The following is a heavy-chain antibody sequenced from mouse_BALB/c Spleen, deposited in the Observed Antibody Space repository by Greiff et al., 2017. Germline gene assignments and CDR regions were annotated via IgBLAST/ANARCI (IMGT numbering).Heavy chain of an antibody. D-gene: IGHD2-14*01. V-gene: IGHV3-2*02. CDR2: ISYSGST. CDR3: ASHRDYFDY. CDR1: GYSITSDYA. Sequence: EVKLVESGPGLVKPSQSLSLTCTVTGYSITSDYAWNWIRQFPGNKLEWMGYISYSGSTSYNPSLKSRISITRDTSKNQFFLQLNSVTTEDTATYYCASHRDYFDYWGQGTTLTVSS. J-gene: IGHJ2*01.